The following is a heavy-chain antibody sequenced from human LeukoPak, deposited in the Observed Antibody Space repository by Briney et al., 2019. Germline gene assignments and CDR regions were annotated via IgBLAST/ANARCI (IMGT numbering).Heavy chain of an antibody. D-gene: IGHD5-24*01. CDR3: ARGDGYNLGNLGGFFDY. CDR1: GGSISSGGYS. CDR2: IYHSGST. J-gene: IGHJ4*02. V-gene: IGHV4-30-2*01. Sequence: SQTLSLTCAVSGGSISSGGYSWSWIRQPPGKGLEWIGYIYHSGSTYYNPSLKSRVTISVDRSKNQFSLKLSSVTAADTAVYYCARGDGYNLGNLGGFFDYWGQGTLVTVSS.